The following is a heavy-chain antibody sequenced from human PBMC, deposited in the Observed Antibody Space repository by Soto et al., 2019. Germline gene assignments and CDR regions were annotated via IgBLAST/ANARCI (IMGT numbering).Heavy chain of an antibody. CDR3: ARRVQLWNHPYNNWFDP. V-gene: IGHV1-46*03. J-gene: IGHJ5*02. Sequence: GASVKVSCKASGYTFTSYYMHWVRQAPGQGLEWMGIINPSGGSTSYAQKFQGRVTMTRDTSTSTVYMELSSLRSEDTAVYYCARRVQLWNHPYNNWFDPWGQGTLVTVSS. D-gene: IGHD5-18*01. CDR1: GYTFTSYY. CDR2: INPSGGST.